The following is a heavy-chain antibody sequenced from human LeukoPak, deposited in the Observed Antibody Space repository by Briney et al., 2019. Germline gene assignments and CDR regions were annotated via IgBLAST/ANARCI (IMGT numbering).Heavy chain of an antibody. CDR2: ISSSSSYI. J-gene: IGHJ4*02. Sequence: GGSLRHSCAASGFTFSSYSMNWVRQAPGKGLEWVSSISSSSSYIYYADSVKGRFTVSRDNAKNSLYLQMNSLRAEDTAVYYCQGYYDSSGYYSFDYWGQGTLVTVSS. V-gene: IGHV3-21*01. CDR3: QGYYDSSGYYSFDY. D-gene: IGHD3-22*01. CDR1: GFTFSSYS.